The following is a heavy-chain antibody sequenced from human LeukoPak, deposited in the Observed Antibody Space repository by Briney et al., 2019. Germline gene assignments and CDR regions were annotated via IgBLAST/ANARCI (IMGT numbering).Heavy chain of an antibody. CDR2: IYSGGST. CDR3: ARDLRAVAGPSYNWFDP. V-gene: IGHV3-66*01. CDR1: GFTVSSNY. Sequence: GGSLRLSCAASGFTVSSNYISWVRQAPGKGLEWVSVIYSGGSTYYADSVKGRFTISRDNSKNTLYLQMNSLRAEDTAVYYCARDLRAVAGPSYNWFDPWGQGTLVTVSS. D-gene: IGHD6-19*01. J-gene: IGHJ5*02.